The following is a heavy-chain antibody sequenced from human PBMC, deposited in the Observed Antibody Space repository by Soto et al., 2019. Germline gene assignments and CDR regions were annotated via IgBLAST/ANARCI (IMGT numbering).Heavy chain of an antibody. CDR3: ATPIVAFY. CDR1: GYTFTSYA. Sequence: ASVKVSCKAPGYTFTSYAIHWVRQAPGQRLEWMGWINAGNGNTKYSQKFQGRVIITRDTSAGTAYMELRSLRSEDTAVYYCATPIVAFYWGQGTLVTVSS. D-gene: IGHD5-12*01. CDR2: INAGNGNT. J-gene: IGHJ4*02. V-gene: IGHV1-3*01.